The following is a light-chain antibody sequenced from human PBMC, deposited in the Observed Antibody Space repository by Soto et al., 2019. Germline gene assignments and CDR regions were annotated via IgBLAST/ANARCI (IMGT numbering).Light chain of an antibody. Sequence: DIQMTQSPCSLSASVGDRVTITCRASQSISSYLNWYQQKPGKAPKLLIYAASSLQSGVPSRFSGSGSGTDFTLTISSLQPEDFATYYCQQSYSTPQTFGQGTKVDSK. V-gene: IGKV1-39*01. CDR1: QSISSY. CDR3: QQSYSTPQT. J-gene: IGKJ1*01. CDR2: AAS.